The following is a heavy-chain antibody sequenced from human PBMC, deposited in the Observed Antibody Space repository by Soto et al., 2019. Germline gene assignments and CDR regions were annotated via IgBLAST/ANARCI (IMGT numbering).Heavy chain of an antibody. CDR1: GFIFSQYS. V-gene: IGHV3-21*02. Sequence: EVQLVESGGGLVKPGGSLRLSCAASGFIFSQYSMNWVRQAPGKGLVWVSSISSTGALMYYADSVKGRFTISRDDADNSLYLQMNSLRVEDTALYYCARDRLARGIPVAGRIDYWGQGALVTVSS. J-gene: IGHJ4*02. CDR2: ISSTGALM. D-gene: IGHD6-19*01. CDR3: ARDRLARGIPVAGRIDY.